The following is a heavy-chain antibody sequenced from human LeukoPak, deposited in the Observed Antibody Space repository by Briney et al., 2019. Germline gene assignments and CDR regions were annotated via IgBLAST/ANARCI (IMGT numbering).Heavy chain of an antibody. J-gene: IGHJ4*02. CDR1: GLTFSSYG. V-gene: IGHV3-33*06. D-gene: IGHD3-22*01. Sequence: GRSLRLPCAASGLTFSSYGMHWVRQAPGKGLEWVAVIWYDGSNKYYADSVKGRFTISRDNSKNTLYLQMNSLRAEDTAVYYCAKDDSGSYYDSSGYYFDYWGQGTLVTVSS. CDR2: IWYDGSNK. CDR3: AKDDSGSYYDSSGYYFDY.